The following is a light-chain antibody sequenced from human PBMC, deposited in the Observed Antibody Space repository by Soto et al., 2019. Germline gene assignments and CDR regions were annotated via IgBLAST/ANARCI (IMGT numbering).Light chain of an antibody. CDR3: QQYGVSPT. Sequence: DVHLTQSPSTLSAFVGDRVTITCRASHNINKWLAWYQQKPGKAPKLLIFDASSLESGVPSRFSGSGSGTDFTLSISRLEPEDFAAYYCQQYGVSPTFGGGTKVDIK. CDR2: DAS. J-gene: IGKJ4*01. CDR1: HNINKW. V-gene: IGKV1-5*01.